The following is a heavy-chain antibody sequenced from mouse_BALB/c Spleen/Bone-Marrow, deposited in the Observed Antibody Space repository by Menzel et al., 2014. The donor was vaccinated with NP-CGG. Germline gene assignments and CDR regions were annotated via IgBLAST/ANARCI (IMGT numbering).Heavy chain of an antibody. CDR3: ARGGNYAWFAY. D-gene: IGHD2-1*01. Sequence: EVQVVESGGGLVQPGESRKLSCAASGFTFSSFGMHWVRQAPEKGLEWVAYISSGSSTIYYADTVKGRFTISRDKPKNTLFLQMTSLRSDDTAMYYCARGGNYAWFAYWGQGTLVTVSA. CDR1: GFTFSSFG. J-gene: IGHJ3*01. V-gene: IGHV5-17*02. CDR2: ISSGSSTI.